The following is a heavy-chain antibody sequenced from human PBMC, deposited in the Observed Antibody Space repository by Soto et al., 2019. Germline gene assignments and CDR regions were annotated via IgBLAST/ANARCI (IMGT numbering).Heavy chain of an antibody. CDR2: SSYDGRET. J-gene: IGHJ4*02. Sequence: PGGSLTLSCAASDFDFSTYGIHWVRPAPGKGLEWVAASSYDGRETFYADSAKGRFTVSKEMSKNTAFLQMNALRHEDTAVYFCARDSGWPILNFDNWGQGTPVTV. V-gene: IGHV3-30*03. D-gene: IGHD3-10*01. CDR1: DFDFSTYG. CDR3: ARDSGWPILNFDN.